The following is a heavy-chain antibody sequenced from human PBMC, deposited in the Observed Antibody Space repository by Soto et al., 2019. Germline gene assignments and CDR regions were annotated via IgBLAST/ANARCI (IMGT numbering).Heavy chain of an antibody. CDR2: ISYDGSNK. V-gene: IGHV3-30*18. J-gene: IGHJ6*01. Sequence: QVQLVESGGGVVQPGRSLRLSCAASGFTFSSYGMHWVRQAPGKGLEWVAVISYDGSNKYYADSVKGRFTISRDNSKNTLYLQMNSLRAEDTAVYYCAKELMVYARLNYYYYGMDVW. D-gene: IGHD2-8*01. CDR1: GFTFSSYG. CDR3: AKELMVYARLNYYYYGMDV.